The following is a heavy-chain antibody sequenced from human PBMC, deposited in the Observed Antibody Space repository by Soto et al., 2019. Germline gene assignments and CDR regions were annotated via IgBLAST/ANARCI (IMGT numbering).Heavy chain of an antibody. V-gene: IGHV3-30*18. Sequence: VQLVESGGGVVQPGRSLRLSCAASGLTFSTYGFHWVRQAPGKGLEWVAVISNDVRNIHYAESVKGRFTISRDNSKNTLYLQMNSLRPNVTVVYYCVKDTLGGMTPVSMPAPDWGQGTLVTVSS. CDR2: ISNDVRNI. CDR1: GLTFSTYG. CDR3: VKDTLGGMTPVSMPAPD. D-gene: IGHD2-2*01. J-gene: IGHJ4*02.